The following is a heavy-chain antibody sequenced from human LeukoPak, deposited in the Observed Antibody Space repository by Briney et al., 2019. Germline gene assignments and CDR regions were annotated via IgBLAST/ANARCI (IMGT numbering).Heavy chain of an antibody. Sequence: SETLSLTCAVYGGSFSGYYWSWIRQPPGKGLEWIGEINHSGCTNYNPSLKSRVTISVDTSKIQFSLKLSSVAAADTAVYYCARMGATSDYWGQGTLVTVSS. D-gene: IGHD1-26*01. V-gene: IGHV4-34*01. CDR2: INHSGCT. CDR1: GGSFSGYY. CDR3: ARMGATSDY. J-gene: IGHJ4*02.